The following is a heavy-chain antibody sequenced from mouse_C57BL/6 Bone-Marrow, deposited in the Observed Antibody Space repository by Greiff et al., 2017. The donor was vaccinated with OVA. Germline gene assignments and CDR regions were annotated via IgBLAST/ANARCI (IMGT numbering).Heavy chain of an antibody. V-gene: IGHV5-9*01. CDR3: ARHTGADFDY. J-gene: IGHJ2*01. CDR2: ISGCGGNT. D-gene: IGHD1-1*01. CDR1: GFTFSSYT. Sequence: EVKVVESGGGLVKPGGSLKLPCAASGFTFSSYTMSWVRQTPEKRLEGVATISGCGGNTYYPDSVKGRFTISRDNAKNTLYLQMSSLRSEDTALYYCARHTGADFDYWGQGTTLTVSS.